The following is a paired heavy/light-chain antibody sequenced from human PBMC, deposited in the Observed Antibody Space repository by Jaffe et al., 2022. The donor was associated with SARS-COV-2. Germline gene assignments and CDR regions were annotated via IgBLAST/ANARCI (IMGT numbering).Heavy chain of an antibody. CDR1: GNTYSNYG. D-gene: IGHD3-22*01. V-gene: IGHV1-18*01. Sequence: QVQLVQSGPEVKKPGASVKVSCKAIGNTYSNYGISWVRQAPGHGLEWVGWISAYNGQTNYAQMVQGRVNMTTDTSTSTAYMELRSLKSDDTAVYYCARVVPQVIIDFFSSDYYQYYMDVWGKGTTVTVSS. CDR3: ARVVPQVIIDFFSSDYYQYYMDV. J-gene: IGHJ6*03. CDR2: ISAYNGQT.
Light chain of an antibody. CDR3: HQYATSRWT. CDR2: GAS. Sequence: EILLTQSPGTLSLSPGERGTLSCRANQSVRGSYLAWYQQKPGQPPRVLIYGASNRATGIPDRFSGSGSGTDFSLTISRLEPEDSAVYYCHQYATSRWTFGQGTKVEIK. J-gene: IGKJ1*01. CDR1: QSVRGSY. V-gene: IGKV3-20*01.